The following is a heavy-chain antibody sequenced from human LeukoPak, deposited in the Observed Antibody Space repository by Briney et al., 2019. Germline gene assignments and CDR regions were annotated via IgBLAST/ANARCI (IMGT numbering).Heavy chain of an antibody. Sequence: PSETLSLTCTVSDGSISSGGYYWSWIRQHPGKGLEWIGYIYYSGSTYYNPSLKSRVTVSVDTSKNQFSLKLSSVTAADTAVYYCARERVVPAAQSWFDPWGQGTLVTVSS. CDR1: DGSISSGGYY. J-gene: IGHJ5*02. CDR2: IYYSGST. V-gene: IGHV4-31*03. CDR3: ARERVVPAAQSWFDP. D-gene: IGHD2-2*01.